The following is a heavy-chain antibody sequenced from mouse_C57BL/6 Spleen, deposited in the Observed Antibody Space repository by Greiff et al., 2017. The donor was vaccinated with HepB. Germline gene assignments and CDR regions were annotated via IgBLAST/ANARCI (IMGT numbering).Heavy chain of an antibody. CDR2: IDPSDSYT. Sequence: QVQLQQPGAELVMPGASVKLSCKASGYTFTSYWMHWVKQRPGQGLEWIGEIDPSDSYTNYNQKFKGKSTLTVDKSSSTAYMQLSSLTSEDSAVYYCASLGLRYFDVWGTGTTVTVSS. CDR1: GYTFTSYW. CDR3: ASLGLRYFDV. V-gene: IGHV1-69*01. D-gene: IGHD6-1*01. J-gene: IGHJ1*03.